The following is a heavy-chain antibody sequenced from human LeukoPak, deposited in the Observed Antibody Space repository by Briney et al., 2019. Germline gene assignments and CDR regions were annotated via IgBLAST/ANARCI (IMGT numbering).Heavy chain of an antibody. J-gene: IGHJ4*02. CDR3: ARVGGVCSSTSCQGTWFDY. Sequence: SETPSLTCTVSGGSISSYYWSWIRQPPGKGLEWIGYIYYSGSTNYNPSLKSRVTISVDTSKNQFSLKLSSVTAADTAVYYCARVGGVCSSTSCQGTWFDYWGQGTLVTVSS. V-gene: IGHV4-59*01. CDR1: GGSISSYY. D-gene: IGHD2-2*01. CDR2: IYYSGST.